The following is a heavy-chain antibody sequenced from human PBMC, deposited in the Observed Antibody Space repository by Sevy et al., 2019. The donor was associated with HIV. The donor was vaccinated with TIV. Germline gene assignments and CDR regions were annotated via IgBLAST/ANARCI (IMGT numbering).Heavy chain of an antibody. CDR3: VKDRIETILWSKGDWFDP. J-gene: IGHJ5*02. CDR2: LSSDNAGST. D-gene: IGHD3-9*01. Sequence: GGSLRLSCSASGFTFSNYAMHWVRQAPGKGLEYVSGLSSDNAGSTYYADSVNGRFTISRDNSKNTLYLQRSSLRTEDTAVYYCVKDRIETILWSKGDWFDPWGQGTLFTVSS. CDR1: GFTFSNYA. V-gene: IGHV3-64D*06.